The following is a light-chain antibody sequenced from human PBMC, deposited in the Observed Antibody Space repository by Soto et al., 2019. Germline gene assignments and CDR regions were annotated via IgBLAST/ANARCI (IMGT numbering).Light chain of an antibody. V-gene: IGLV1-40*01. J-gene: IGLJ3*02. CDR3: QSYDSSLRAWV. Sequence: QSVLTQPPSVSGAPGQRVTISCTGSSSNIGAGYDVHWYHHLPGTAPKLLIYGNTNRPSGISDRFSASKSGSSASLASTGLQAEDEADYYCQSYDSSLRAWVFGGGTKLTVL. CDR1: SSNIGAGYD. CDR2: GNT.